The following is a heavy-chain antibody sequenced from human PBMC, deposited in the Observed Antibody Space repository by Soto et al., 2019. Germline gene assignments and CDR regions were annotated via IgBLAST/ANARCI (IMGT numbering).Heavy chain of an antibody. J-gene: IGHJ4*02. CDR3: ARVFRGYNWKREATWDY. V-gene: IGHV3-30*03. CDR1: GFTFSSYG. CDR2: ISYDGSNK. D-gene: IGHD1-20*01. Sequence: GGSLRLSCAASGFTFSSYGMHWVRQAPGKGLEWVAVISYDGSNKYYADSVKGRFTISRDNSKNSLYLQMNSLRDEDTAVYYCARVFRGYNWKREATWDYWGQGTLVTVSS.